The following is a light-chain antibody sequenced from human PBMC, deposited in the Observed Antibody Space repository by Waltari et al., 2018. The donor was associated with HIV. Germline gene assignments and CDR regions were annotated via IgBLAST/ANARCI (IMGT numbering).Light chain of an antibody. CDR1: SSDDGRDTL. Sequence: QSGLTQPAPVSGSPGRSITVSCTGTSSDDGRDTLVSWYPQLTSNAAKIIIYEVNQRPSGVSTRFSGSKSGKTASLTISGLQAEDEADYYCCSYAGRAVFGGGTKLTVL. V-gene: IGLV2-23*02. J-gene: IGLJ3*02. CDR2: EVN. CDR3: CSYAGRAV.